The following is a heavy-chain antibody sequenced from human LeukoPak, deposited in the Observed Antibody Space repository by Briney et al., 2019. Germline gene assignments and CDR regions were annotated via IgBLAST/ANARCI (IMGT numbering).Heavy chain of an antibody. CDR1: GGSISSYY. J-gene: IGHJ3*02. CDR3: ARDTYYYDSSGDDAFDI. D-gene: IGHD3-22*01. V-gene: IGHV4-4*07. Sequence: PSETLSLTCTVSGGSISSYYWSWIRQPAGKGLEWIGRIYTSGSTNYNPSLKSRVTMSVDTSKNQFSLKLSSVTAADTAVYYCARDTYYYDSSGDDAFDIWGQGTMVTVSS. CDR2: IYTSGST.